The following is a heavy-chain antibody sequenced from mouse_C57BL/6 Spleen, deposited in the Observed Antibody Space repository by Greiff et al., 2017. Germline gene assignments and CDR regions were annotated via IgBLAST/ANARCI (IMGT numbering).Heavy chain of an antibody. CDR3: ARIYYDYDDAMDY. Sequence: EVMLVESGGGLVQPGGSLSLSCAASGFTFTDYYMSWVRQPPGKALEWLGFIRNKANGYTTEYSASVKGRFTISRDNSQSILYLQMTALRAEDSATYYCARIYYDYDDAMDYWGQGTSVTVSS. V-gene: IGHV7-3*01. CDR2: IRNKANGYTT. J-gene: IGHJ4*01. D-gene: IGHD2-4*01. CDR1: GFTFTDYY.